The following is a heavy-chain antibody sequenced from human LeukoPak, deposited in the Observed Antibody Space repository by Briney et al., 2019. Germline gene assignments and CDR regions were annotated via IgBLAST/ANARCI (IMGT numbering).Heavy chain of an antibody. J-gene: IGHJ4*02. CDR2: INHSGST. Sequence: SETLSLTCAVYGGSFSGYYWSWIRQPPGKGLEWIGEINHSGSTNYNPSLKSRATISVDTSKNQFSLKLSSVTAADTAVYYCARPRRYYYGSGSLDYWGQGTLVTVSS. D-gene: IGHD3-10*01. CDR3: ARPRRYYYGSGSLDY. CDR1: GGSFSGYY. V-gene: IGHV4-34*01.